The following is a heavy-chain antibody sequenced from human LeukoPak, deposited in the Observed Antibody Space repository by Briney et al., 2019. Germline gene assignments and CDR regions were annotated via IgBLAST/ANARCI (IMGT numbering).Heavy chain of an antibody. CDR1: GYTLTGYY. D-gene: IGHD3-9*01. Sequence: ASVKVSCKASGYTLTGYYMHWVRQAPGQGLEWMGWINPNSGGTNYAQKFQGRATMTRDTSISTAYMELSRLRSDDTAVYYCAREGYDILTGYRNTLDYWGQGTLVTVSS. J-gene: IGHJ4*02. CDR3: AREGYDILTGYRNTLDY. CDR2: INPNSGGT. V-gene: IGHV1-2*02.